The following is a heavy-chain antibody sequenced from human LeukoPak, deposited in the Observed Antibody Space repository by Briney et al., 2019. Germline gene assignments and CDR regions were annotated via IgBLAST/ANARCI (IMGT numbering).Heavy chain of an antibody. D-gene: IGHD4/OR15-4a*01. V-gene: IGHV4-59*01. CDR2: IYNTGEIT. CDR3: ARMGAIAGASANVDF. Sequence: SETLSLTCTVSGGSISSYYWSWIRQPPGKGLEWIGYIYNTGEITDYSPSLKSRVTISVDTSKNQFSLRLNSVTAADTAVYYCARMGAIAGASANVDFWGQGTLVTVSS. CDR1: GGSISSYY. J-gene: IGHJ4*02.